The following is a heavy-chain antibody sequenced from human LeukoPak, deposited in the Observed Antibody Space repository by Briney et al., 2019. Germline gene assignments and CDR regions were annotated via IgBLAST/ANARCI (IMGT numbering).Heavy chain of an antibody. CDR3: AKATYSESFFDY. Sequence: GGSLRLSCAASGFTFSSYAMSWVRQAPGKGLEWVSAVSGSGGSTYYADSVKGRFTISRDNSKNTLYLQMNSLRAEDTAVYYCAKATYSESFFDYWGQGTLVTVSS. V-gene: IGHV3-23*01. CDR2: VSGSGGST. J-gene: IGHJ4*02. D-gene: IGHD6-13*01. CDR1: GFTFSSYA.